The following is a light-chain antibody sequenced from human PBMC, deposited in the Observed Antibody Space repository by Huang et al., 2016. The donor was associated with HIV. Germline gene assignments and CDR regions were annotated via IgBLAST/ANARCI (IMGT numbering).Light chain of an antibody. Sequence: EIVFTQSPGTLSLSPGERATLSCRASQTVSSSNLAWFQQKAGQAPRLLIYNAFRRATGIPERFSGSGSGTDFTLTISRLEPEDFAVYYCQQYGTSPRTFGQGTKLDIK. V-gene: IGKV3-20*01. CDR2: NAF. J-gene: IGKJ1*01. CDR3: QQYGTSPRT. CDR1: QTVSSSN.